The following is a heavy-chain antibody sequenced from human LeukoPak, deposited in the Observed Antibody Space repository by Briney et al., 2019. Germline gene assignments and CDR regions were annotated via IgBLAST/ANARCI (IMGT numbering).Heavy chain of an antibody. CDR3: ATVPHDFWRGWKMGLDF. J-gene: IGHJ4*02. Sequence: ASVKVSCKVSGYTFTELSMHWVRQAPGKGPEWMGGLDPEKGKTIYAQKFQGRVIMTEDTSTDTAYMELSSLRSDDTAVYYCATVPHDFWRGWKMGLDFWGQGTLVTVSS. D-gene: IGHD3-3*01. V-gene: IGHV1-24*01. CDR2: LDPEKGKT. CDR1: GYTFTELS.